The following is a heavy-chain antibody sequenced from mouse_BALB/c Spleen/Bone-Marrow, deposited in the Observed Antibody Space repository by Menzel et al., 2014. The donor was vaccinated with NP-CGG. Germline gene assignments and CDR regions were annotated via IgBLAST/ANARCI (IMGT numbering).Heavy chain of an antibody. Sequence: EVQLVESGGGLVQPGGSLKLSCAASGFTFSNYGMSWVRQTPDKRLEMIATVNVNGDRTYHPDSEKGRFTISRDNAKNTLSLQMSSLKSEDTAMYYCARGYDYSSWFAYWGQGTLVTVSA. CDR3: ARGYDYSSWFAY. CDR2: VNVNGDRT. D-gene: IGHD2-4*01. CDR1: GFTFSNYG. J-gene: IGHJ3*01. V-gene: IGHV5-6-3*01.